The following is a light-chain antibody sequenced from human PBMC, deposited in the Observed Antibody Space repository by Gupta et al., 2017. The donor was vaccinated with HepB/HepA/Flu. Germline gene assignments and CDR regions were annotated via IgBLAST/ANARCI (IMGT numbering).Light chain of an antibody. CDR3: DAWDASRKTVG. J-gene: IGLJ2*01. Sequence: QSVLTQPPAASGTPGQSVTISCSGGSSNIGRNRVHWYQQLPATAPRLLISTNIQRPSGVTDRISGYKSGTYTSPGTSGLQAEDEADDYWDAWDASRKTVGFGGGTKLTVL. CDR2: TNI. V-gene: IGLV1-44*01. CDR1: SSNIGRNR.